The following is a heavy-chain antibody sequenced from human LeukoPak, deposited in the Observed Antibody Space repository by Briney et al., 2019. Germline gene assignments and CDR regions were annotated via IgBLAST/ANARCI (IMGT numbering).Heavy chain of an antibody. CDR1: GFTFSSYE. D-gene: IGHD6-19*01. Sequence: GGSLRLSCAASGFTFSSYEMNWVRQAPGKGLEWVSYISSSGSTMYYADSVKGRFTISRDNAKNSLYLQMNSPRAEDTAVHYCAKWLAFAYRGQGTLVTVSS. CDR3: AKWLAFAY. J-gene: IGHJ4*02. V-gene: IGHV3-48*03. CDR2: ISSSGSTM.